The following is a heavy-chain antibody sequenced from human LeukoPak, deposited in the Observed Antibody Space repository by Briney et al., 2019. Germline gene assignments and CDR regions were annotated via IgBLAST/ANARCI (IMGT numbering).Heavy chain of an antibody. J-gene: IGHJ5*02. Sequence: GGSLRLSCAASGFTVSNNYMSWVRQAPGKGLELGSVIYSGGSAYYADSVKGRFTISRDNSKNTLYLQMNSLRAEDTAVYYCAVYYYDSSPWGQGTLVTVSS. V-gene: IGHV3-53*01. CDR1: GFTVSNNY. CDR2: IYSGGSA. CDR3: AVYYYDSSP. D-gene: IGHD3-22*01.